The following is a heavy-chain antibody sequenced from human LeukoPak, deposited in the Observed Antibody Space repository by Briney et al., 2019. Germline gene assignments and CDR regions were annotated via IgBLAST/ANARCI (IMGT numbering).Heavy chain of an antibody. D-gene: IGHD3-10*01. CDR3: ASRNFGSSPFDY. V-gene: IGHV3-74*01. CDR1: GFTFSSNW. Sequence: PGGSLRLSCAASGFTFSSNWMHWVRQAPGKGLWWVSRISSDGSNTNYADSVKGRFTISRDNAKNTLYLQMDSLTAEDTAVYYCASRNFGSSPFDYWGQGTLVTVSS. CDR2: ISSDGSNT. J-gene: IGHJ4*02.